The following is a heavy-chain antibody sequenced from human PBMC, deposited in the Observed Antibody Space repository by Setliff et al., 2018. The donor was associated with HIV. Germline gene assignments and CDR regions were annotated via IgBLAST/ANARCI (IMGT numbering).Heavy chain of an antibody. CDR1: GYTFTDYY. CDR3: ARGFEFDNSDSSGFYYN. Sequence: ASVKVSCKASGYTFTDYYIHWVRQAPGQGLEWMGWINPSDGGTHFPPKFQGRVTMTRDSSISTAYMELSRLRSDDTAVYYCARGFEFDNSDSSGFYYNWGQGTLVTVSS. CDR2: INPSDGGT. D-gene: IGHD3-22*01. J-gene: IGHJ4*02. V-gene: IGHV1-2*02.